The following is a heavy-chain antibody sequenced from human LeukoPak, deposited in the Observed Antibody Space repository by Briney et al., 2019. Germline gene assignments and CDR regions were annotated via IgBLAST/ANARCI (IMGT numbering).Heavy chain of an antibody. CDR3: AKVRYSGSYYPLDY. D-gene: IGHD1-26*01. J-gene: IGHJ4*02. Sequence: PGGSLRLSCAASGFTFSSYAMSWVRQAPGKGLEWVSAISGSGGSTYYADSVKGRFTTSRDNSKNTLYLQMNSLRAEDTAVYYCAKVRYSGSYYPLDYWGQGTLVTVSS. CDR1: GFTFSSYA. V-gene: IGHV3-23*01. CDR2: ISGSGGST.